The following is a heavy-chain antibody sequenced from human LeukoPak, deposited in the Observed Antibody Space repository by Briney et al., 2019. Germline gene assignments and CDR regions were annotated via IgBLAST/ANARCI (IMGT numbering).Heavy chain of an antibody. CDR3: AVRTAVTKLEPNPFDY. V-gene: IGHV5-51*01. Sequence: KVSCKASGYTFINNWMHWVRQMPGQGLEWMGIIYPDDSATKYSPSFQGQVTISADKSIDTAYLQWSNLKASDTAMYYCAVRTAVTKLEPNPFDYWGQGTLVTVSS. J-gene: IGHJ4*02. CDR2: IYPDDSAT. D-gene: IGHD4-17*01. CDR1: GYTFINNW.